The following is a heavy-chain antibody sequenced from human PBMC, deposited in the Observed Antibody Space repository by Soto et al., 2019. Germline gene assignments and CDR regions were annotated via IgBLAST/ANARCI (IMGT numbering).Heavy chain of an antibody. J-gene: IGHJ4*02. V-gene: IGHV5-51*03. D-gene: IGHD5-12*01. CDR2: IYPGDSDT. Sequence: EVQLVQSGAEVKKPGESLKISCKGSGYTFSNYWIGWVRQMPGKGLEWMGIIYPGDSDTRYSPAFQGQVTISADKSVGTAYLHWSSLQAPDTAMFYCARRHSGYVYFDHWGQVTLFTVSS. CDR3: ARRHSGYVYFDH. CDR1: GYTFSNYW.